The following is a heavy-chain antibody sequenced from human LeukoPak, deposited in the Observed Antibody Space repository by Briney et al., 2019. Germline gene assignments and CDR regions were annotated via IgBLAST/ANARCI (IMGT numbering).Heavy chain of an antibody. J-gene: IGHJ4*02. CDR3: AMIAAAAWEYYFDY. Sequence: PGGSLRLSCAASGFTFSSYAMSWVRQAPGKGLEWVSAISGSGGSTYYADSVKGRFTISRDNSKNTLYLQMNSLSAEDTAVYYCAMIAAAAWEYYFDYWGQGTLVTVSS. CDR1: GFTFSSYA. CDR2: ISGSGGST. V-gene: IGHV3-23*01. D-gene: IGHD6-13*01.